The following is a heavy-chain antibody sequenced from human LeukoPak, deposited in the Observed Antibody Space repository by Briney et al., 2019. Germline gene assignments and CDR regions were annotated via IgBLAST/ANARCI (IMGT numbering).Heavy chain of an antibody. J-gene: IGHJ3*02. D-gene: IGHD3-10*01. CDR2: MYYSGST. Sequence: SETLSLTCTVSGGSISSSGYYWGWIRQPPGKGLEWIGSMYYSGSTYYNPSLKSRVTISVDTSKNHFSLKLSSVTAADTAVYYCARVGGGWFGELPPANAFDIWGQGTMVTVSS. CDR3: ARVGGGWFGELPPANAFDI. CDR1: GGSISSSGYY. V-gene: IGHV4-39*07.